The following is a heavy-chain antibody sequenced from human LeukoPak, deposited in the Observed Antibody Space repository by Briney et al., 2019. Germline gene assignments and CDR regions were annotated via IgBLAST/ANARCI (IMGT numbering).Heavy chain of an antibody. CDR3: ARAPDDSGSYYTGYYYGMDV. CDR1: GYTFTTYY. CDR2: INPSGGST. J-gene: IGHJ6*02. Sequence: ASVKVSCKASGYTFTTYYMHWVRQAPGQGLEWMGIINPSGGSTTYAQKFQGRVTMTRDTSTSTVYMELSSLRSEDTAVYYRARAPDDSGSYYTGYYYGMDVWGQGTTVTVSS. V-gene: IGHV1-46*01. D-gene: IGHD1-26*01.